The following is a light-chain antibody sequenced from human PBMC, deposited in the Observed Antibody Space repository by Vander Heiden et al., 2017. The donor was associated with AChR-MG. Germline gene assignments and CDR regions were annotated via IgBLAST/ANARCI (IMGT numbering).Light chain of an antibody. CDR2: LGS. Sequence: VMTQSPLSLPVTPGAPASLSCRSSQSLLHSNGYNYLDWYLQKPGQSPQLLIYLGSNRASGVPDRFSGSGSGTDFTLKISRVEAEDVGVYYCMQALQTPDTFGQGTKLEIK. CDR3: MQALQTPDT. V-gene: IGKV2-28*01. J-gene: IGKJ2*01. CDR1: QSLLHSNGYNY.